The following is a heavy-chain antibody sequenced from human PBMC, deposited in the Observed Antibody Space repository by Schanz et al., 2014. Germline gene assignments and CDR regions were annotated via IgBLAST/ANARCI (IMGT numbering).Heavy chain of an antibody. D-gene: IGHD5-18*01. CDR2: MYSNSGST. V-gene: IGHV3-53*01. CDR3: ARDGGRDGYNLAFDV. J-gene: IGHJ3*01. Sequence: EVQLVESGGGLIQPGGSLRLSCAVSGFTVNTNYMSWVRQAPGKGLEWISSMYSNSGSTQYAVSVKGRFIISRDSSKNTLFLQMNSLRAEDTAVYFCARDGGRDGYNLAFDVWGQGTLVTVSS. CDR1: GFTVNTNY.